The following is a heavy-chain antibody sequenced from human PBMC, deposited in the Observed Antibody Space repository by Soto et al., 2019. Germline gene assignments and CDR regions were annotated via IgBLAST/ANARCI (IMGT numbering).Heavy chain of an antibody. V-gene: IGHV5-51*01. CDR2: IYPRDSDT. CDR1: GYSFITYW. J-gene: IGHJ4*02. Sequence: SGEALKISWKGSGYSFITYWIGWVRQMPGKGMEWMVIIYPRDSDTRYSPSFEGQVTMSVDKSISTAHLQWSSLKASDTGMYYCARRHAHNWFDXWGQGTLVTVSX. CDR3: ARRHAHNWFDX. D-gene: IGHD2-2*01.